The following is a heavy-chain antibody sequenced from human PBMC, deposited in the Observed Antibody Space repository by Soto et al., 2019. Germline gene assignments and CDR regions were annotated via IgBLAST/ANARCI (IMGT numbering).Heavy chain of an antibody. Sequence: PGESLKISCQGSGYNFAGYWIAWVRQMPGKGLELMGIIYPSDSDTRYRPSFQGQVTISAGKSISSAYLQWSSLRASDTAMYYCARGGVSTRTFDYWGQGTPVTVSS. CDR3: ARGGVSTRTFDY. CDR1: GYNFAGYW. V-gene: IGHV5-51*01. D-gene: IGHD3-3*01. CDR2: IYPSDSDT. J-gene: IGHJ4*02.